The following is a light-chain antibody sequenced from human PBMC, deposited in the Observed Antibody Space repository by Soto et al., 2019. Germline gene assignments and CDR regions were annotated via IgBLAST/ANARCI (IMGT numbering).Light chain of an antibody. CDR3: QQYGSF. V-gene: IGKV3-15*01. J-gene: IGKJ4*01. Sequence: VMTQAPATLSVSPGERATLSCRASQTINNNIAWYQLKDGQVPRLLIYGASTRATDIPARFSGSGSGTEFTLTISSLQSEDFAVYYCQQYGSFFGGGTKVEIK. CDR2: GAS. CDR1: QTINNN.